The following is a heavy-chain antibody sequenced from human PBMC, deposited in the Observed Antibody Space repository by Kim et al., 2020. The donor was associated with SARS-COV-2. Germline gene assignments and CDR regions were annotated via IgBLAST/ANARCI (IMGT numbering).Heavy chain of an antibody. CDR2: ISYDGSNK. Sequence: GGSLRLSCAASGFTFSSYAMHWVRQAPGKGLEWVAVISYDGSNKYYADSVKGRFTISRDNSKNTLYLQMNSLRAEDTAVYYCARRQAAAVGAWGQGTLVTVSS. D-gene: IGHD6-13*01. CDR1: GFTFSSYA. V-gene: IGHV3-30-3*01. J-gene: IGHJ5*02. CDR3: ARRQAAAVGA.